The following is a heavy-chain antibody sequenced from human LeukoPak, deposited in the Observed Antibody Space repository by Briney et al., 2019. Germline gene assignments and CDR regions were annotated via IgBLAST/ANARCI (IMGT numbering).Heavy chain of an antibody. CDR2: ISSSSSYI. CDR3: ARARHCSSTSCYLFVN. J-gene: IGHJ4*02. V-gene: IGHV3-21*01. D-gene: IGHD2-2*01. Sequence: GGSLRLSCAASGFTFSSYSMNWVRQAPGKGLEWVSFISSSSSYIYYADSVKGRFTISRDNAKNSLYLQMNSLRAEDTAVYYCARARHCSSTSCYLFVNWGQGTLVTVSS. CDR1: GFTFSSYS.